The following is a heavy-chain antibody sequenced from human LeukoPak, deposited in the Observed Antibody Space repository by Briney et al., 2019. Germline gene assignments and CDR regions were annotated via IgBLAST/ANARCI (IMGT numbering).Heavy chain of an antibody. CDR3: ARVSYSSSWFRVGPYYYYGMDV. Sequence: SETLSLTCAVYGGSFSGYYWSWIRQPPGKGLEWIGEINHSGSTNYNPSLKSRVSISVDTSKNQFSLKLSSVTAADTAVYYCARVSYSSSWFRVGPYYYYGMDVWGQGTTVTVSS. CDR1: GGSFSGYY. V-gene: IGHV4-34*01. J-gene: IGHJ6*02. D-gene: IGHD6-13*01. CDR2: INHSGST.